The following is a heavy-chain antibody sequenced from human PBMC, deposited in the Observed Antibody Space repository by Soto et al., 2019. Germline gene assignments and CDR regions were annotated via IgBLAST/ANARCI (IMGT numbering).Heavy chain of an antibody. CDR1: GGTFSSYA. J-gene: IGHJ6*02. Sequence: SVKVSCKASGGTFSSYAISWVRQAPGQGLEWMGGIIPIFGTANYAQKFQGRVTITADESTSTAYMELSSLRSEDTAVYYCARDSSITIFGVVPEDYYYYGMDVWRQGTTVTVSS. CDR3: ARDSSITIFGVVPEDYYYYGMDV. V-gene: IGHV1-69*13. D-gene: IGHD3-3*01. CDR2: IIPIFGTA.